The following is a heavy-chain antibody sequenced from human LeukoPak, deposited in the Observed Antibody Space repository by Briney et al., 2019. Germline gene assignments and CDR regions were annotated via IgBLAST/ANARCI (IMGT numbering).Heavy chain of an antibody. Sequence: GGSLRLSCAASGFTFSGSAIHWVRQASGKGLEWVGRIRSKANSYATSSAASMKGRFTISRDDPKNTAYLQMNSLKTEDTAVYYCTRDYGVLFDYWGQGTLITVSS. CDR3: TRDYGVLFDY. D-gene: IGHD4-17*01. V-gene: IGHV3-73*01. J-gene: IGHJ4*02. CDR2: IRSKANSYAT. CDR1: GFTFSGSA.